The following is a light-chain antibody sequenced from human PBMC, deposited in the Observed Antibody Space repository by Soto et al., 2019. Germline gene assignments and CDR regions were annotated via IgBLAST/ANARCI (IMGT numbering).Light chain of an antibody. CDR1: NIGSRT. CDR3: QVWDSSSDHPGV. CDR2: YDS. V-gene: IGLV3-21*04. J-gene: IGLJ2*01. Sequence: SYELTQPPSVSVAPGQTARITCGGNNIGSRTVHWYQHRPGQAPVLVIYYDSDRPSGIPERFSGSNSGNTATLTISRVEAGDEADYYCQVWDSSSDHPGVFGGGTKLTVL.